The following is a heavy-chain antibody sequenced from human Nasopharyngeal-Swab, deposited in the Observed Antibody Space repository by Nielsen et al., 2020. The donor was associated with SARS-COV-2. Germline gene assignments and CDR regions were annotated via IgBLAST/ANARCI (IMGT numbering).Heavy chain of an antibody. Sequence: GGSLRLSCAASGFTFSSYAMSWVRQAPGKGLEWVSAISGSGGSTYYADSVKGRFTISRDNSKNTLYLQMNSLRAEDTAVYYCAKDLGGIAAADDAFDIWGQGTMVTVSS. CDR1: GFTFSSYA. J-gene: IGHJ3*02. CDR2: ISGSGGST. D-gene: IGHD6-13*01. V-gene: IGHV3-23*01. CDR3: AKDLGGIAAADDAFDI.